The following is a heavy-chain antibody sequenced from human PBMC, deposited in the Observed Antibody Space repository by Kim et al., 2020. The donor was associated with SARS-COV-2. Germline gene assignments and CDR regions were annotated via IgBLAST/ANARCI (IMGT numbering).Heavy chain of an antibody. CDR1: GGSISSYY. Sequence: SETLSLTCTVSGGSISSYYWSWIRQPPGKGLEWIGYIYYSGSTNYNPSLKSRVTISVDTSKNQFPLKLSSVTAADTAVYYCARDHRGELWFGESREDYYYYGMDVWGQGTTVTVSS. CDR2: IYYSGST. CDR3: ARDHRGELWFGESREDYYYYGMDV. V-gene: IGHV4-59*13. D-gene: IGHD3-10*01. J-gene: IGHJ6*02.